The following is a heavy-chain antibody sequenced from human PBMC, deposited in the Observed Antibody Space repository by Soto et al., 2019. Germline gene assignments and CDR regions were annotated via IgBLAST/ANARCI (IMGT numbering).Heavy chain of an antibody. V-gene: IGHV2-5*02. CDR1: GFSLSTGGLG. Sequence: QITLKESGPTLVKPTQTLTLACTFSGFSLSTGGLGVGWIRQPPGKALEWLALMYWDDDKRYSPSLKSRLTITKDTSKNQVVLTMTNMDPVDTATYYCAHSRCGGDCLQSYSSHYYYGMDVWGQGTTVTVSS. CDR2: MYWDDDK. J-gene: IGHJ6*02. D-gene: IGHD2-21*02. CDR3: AHSRCGGDCLQSYSSHYYYGMDV.